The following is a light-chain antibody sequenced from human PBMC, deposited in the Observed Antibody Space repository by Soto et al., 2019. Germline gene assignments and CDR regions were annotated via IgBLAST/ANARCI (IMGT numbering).Light chain of an antibody. CDR3: CSYAGSSNLLYV. V-gene: IGLV2-23*03. CDR1: SSDVGSYNL. J-gene: IGLJ1*01. CDR2: EGS. Sequence: QSVLTQPASVSGSPGQSITISCTGTSSDVGSYNLVSWYQQHPGKAPKLMIYEGSKRPSGVSNRFSGSKSGNTASLTTSGLQAEDEADNYCCSYAGSSNLLYVFGTGTKVTVL.